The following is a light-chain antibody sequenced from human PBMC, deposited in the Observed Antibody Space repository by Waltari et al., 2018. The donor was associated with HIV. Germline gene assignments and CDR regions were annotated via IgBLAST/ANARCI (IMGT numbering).Light chain of an antibody. Sequence: NFMLTQPHSVSGSPGKTVTISCTRSSGSIAATYVQWYQQRPGSAPTTVIHEDNQRPSGVPDRFSGSIDSSSNSASLIISGLKTEDEADYYCQSSDSSNWVFGGGTKVTVL. CDR3: QSSDSSNWV. CDR1: SGSIAATY. V-gene: IGLV6-57*03. CDR2: EDN. J-gene: IGLJ3*02.